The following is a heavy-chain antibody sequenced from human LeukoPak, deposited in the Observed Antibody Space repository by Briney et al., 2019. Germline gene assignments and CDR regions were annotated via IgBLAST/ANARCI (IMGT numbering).Heavy chain of an antibody. CDR1: GGSISSYY. Sequence: SETLSLTCTVSGGSISSYYWSRIRQPPGKGLEWIGYIYYSGSTNYNPSLKSRVTISVDTSKNQFSLKLSSVTAADTAVYYCARGRRYSSGWYDPDPRYYFDYWGQGTLVTVSS. J-gene: IGHJ4*02. CDR2: IYYSGST. V-gene: IGHV4-59*01. CDR3: ARGRRYSSGWYDPDPRYYFDY. D-gene: IGHD6-19*01.